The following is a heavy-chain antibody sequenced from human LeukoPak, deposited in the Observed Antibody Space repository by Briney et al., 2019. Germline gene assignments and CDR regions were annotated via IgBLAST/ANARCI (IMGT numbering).Heavy chain of an antibody. CDR3: ARVTLTDDEYYFDH. CDR2: IRYNGRTT. J-gene: IGHJ4*02. Sequence: HPGGSLRLSCVASGFTFSSSGMHWVRQAPGKGLEWVAFIRYNGRTTYYADSVKGRFTISRDNSKNTVFLQMNSLRAEDTAVYYCARVTLTDDEYYFDHWGQGTLVLVSS. CDR1: GFTFSSSG. V-gene: IGHV3-30*02. D-gene: IGHD3-10*01.